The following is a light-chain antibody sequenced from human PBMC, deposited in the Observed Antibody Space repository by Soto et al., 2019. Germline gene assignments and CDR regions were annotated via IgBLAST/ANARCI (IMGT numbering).Light chain of an antibody. V-gene: IGLV1-51*02. CDR3: GTWDSSLSAYV. J-gene: IGLJ1*01. CDR2: ENN. Sequence: QSVLTQPPSVSAAPGQKVTTSCSGSSSNIGNNYVSWYQQLPGTAPKLLIYENNKRPSGIPDRFSGSKSGTSATLGITGLQTGDEADYYCGTWDSSLSAYVFGTGTKLTVL. CDR1: SSNIGNNY.